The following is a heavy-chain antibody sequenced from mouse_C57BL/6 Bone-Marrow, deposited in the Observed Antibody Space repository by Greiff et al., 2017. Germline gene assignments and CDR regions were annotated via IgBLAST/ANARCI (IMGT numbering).Heavy chain of an antibody. CDR3: ARNLITTVVATDWYFDV. CDR1: GFSLTSYG. V-gene: IGHV2-2*01. Sequence: QVQLKESGPGLVQPSQSLSITCTVSGFSLTSYGVNWVRQSPGTGLEWLGVIWSGGSTDYNAAFISRLSISKDNSKSQVFFKMNSLQADDTAIYYCARNLITTVVATDWYFDVWGTGTTVTVSS. CDR2: IWSGGST. D-gene: IGHD1-1*01. J-gene: IGHJ1*03.